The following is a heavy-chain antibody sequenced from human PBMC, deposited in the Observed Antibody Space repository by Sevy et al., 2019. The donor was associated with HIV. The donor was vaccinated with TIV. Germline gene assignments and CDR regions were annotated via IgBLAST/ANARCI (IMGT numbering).Heavy chain of an antibody. V-gene: IGHV3-43*01. D-gene: IGHD2-21*02. Sequence: GGSLRLSCAASGFTFDDYTMHWVRQAPGKGLEWVSLISWDGGRTYYADSVKGRFTISRDNSKNSLYLQMNSLRTEDTALYYCAKDYCGGDCYRDYQYYFDYWGQGTLVTVSS. CDR2: ISWDGGRT. CDR1: GFTFDDYT. CDR3: AKDYCGGDCYRDYQYYFDY. J-gene: IGHJ4*02.